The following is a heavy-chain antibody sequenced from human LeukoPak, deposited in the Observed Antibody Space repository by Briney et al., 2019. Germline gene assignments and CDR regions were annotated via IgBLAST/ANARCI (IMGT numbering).Heavy chain of an antibody. J-gene: IGHJ6*04. D-gene: IGHD2-8*02. V-gene: IGHV1-2*02. CDR3: AGAPDPTGKMDV. CDR2: INPNSGVT. Sequence: ASVKVSCKASGYTFTGFYIHWVRQAPGQGLEWMGWINPNSGVTTFAQSVLGRVTMTRDTSITTTFLEVSSLRFDDTAVFYCAGAPDPTGKMDVWGNGTTVTVSS. CDR1: GYTFTGFY.